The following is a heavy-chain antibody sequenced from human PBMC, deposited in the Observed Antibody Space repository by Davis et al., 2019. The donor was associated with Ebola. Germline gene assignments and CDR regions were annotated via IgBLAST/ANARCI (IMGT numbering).Heavy chain of an antibody. D-gene: IGHD5-24*01. CDR2: IYSGGST. Sequence: GESLKISCAASGFTVSSNYMSWVRQAPGKGLEWVSVIYSGGSTYYADSVKGRFTISRDNSKNTLYLQMNSLRAEDTAVYYCARGGEGDGYNERYFDYWGQGTLVTVSS. CDR3: ARGGEGDGYNERYFDY. CDR1: GFTVSSNY. V-gene: IGHV3-53*01. J-gene: IGHJ4*02.